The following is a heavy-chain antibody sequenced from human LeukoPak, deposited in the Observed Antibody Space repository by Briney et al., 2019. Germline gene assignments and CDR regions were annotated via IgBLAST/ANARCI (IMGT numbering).Heavy chain of an antibody. D-gene: IGHD6-19*01. CDR3: AKEGGSGWYH. CDR1: GFTFSSYW. CDR2: LNEEGSEK. Sequence: GGSLRLSCAASGFTFSSYWMSWVRQAPGKGLEWVANLNEEGSEKYYVDSVKGRFTISRDNAKNTLYLQMNSLRAEDTAVYYCAKEGGSGWYHWGQGTLVTVSS. V-gene: IGHV3-7*03. J-gene: IGHJ5*02.